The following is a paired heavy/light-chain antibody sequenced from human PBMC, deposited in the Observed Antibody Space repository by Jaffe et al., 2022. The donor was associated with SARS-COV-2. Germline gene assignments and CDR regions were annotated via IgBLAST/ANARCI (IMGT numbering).Light chain of an antibody. Sequence: QSVLTQPPSASGTPGQRVTISCSGSGSNIGSNTVNWFQHVPGTAPQLLIYSTYQRPSGVPDRFSGSKSGTSASLAISGLQSEDEADYFCGAWDDSLNGWVFGGGTKVTVL. CDR1: GSNIGSNT. J-gene: IGLJ3*02. CDR3: GAWDDSLNGWV. V-gene: IGLV1-44*01. CDR2: STY.
Heavy chain of an antibody. J-gene: IGHJ4*02. CDR3: ARDDLSGDHQLDY. CDR1: GYTFSNYG. Sequence: QVQLVQSGVEVRKPGASVRVSCKASGYTFSNYGISWVRQAPGQGLEWMGWISAYNGNRYFAQKFQGRVTVTTDTSTSTAYMELRSLRSDDTALYYCARDDLSGDHQLDYWGQGTLVTVSS. D-gene: IGHD2-21*01. V-gene: IGHV1-18*01. CDR2: ISAYNGNR.